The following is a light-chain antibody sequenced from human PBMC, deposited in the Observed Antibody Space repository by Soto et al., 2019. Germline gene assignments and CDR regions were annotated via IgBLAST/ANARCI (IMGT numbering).Light chain of an antibody. CDR3: CAYATTYTYV. CDR1: SSDVGKYNL. J-gene: IGLJ1*01. V-gene: IGLV2-23*01. CDR2: QGY. Sequence: SVLTQPASVSGSPGQSITISCTGTSSDVGKYNLVSWYQQHPGKAPKVMILQGYKRPSGVSNRFSGYKFGNTASLTISGIQAEDEADYYCCAYATTYTYVFGTGTKVTVL.